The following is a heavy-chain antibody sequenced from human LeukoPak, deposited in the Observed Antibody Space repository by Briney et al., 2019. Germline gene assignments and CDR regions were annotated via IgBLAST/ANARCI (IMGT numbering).Heavy chain of an antibody. V-gene: IGHV3-23*01. D-gene: IGHD6-6*01. CDR2: ISGSGDNT. CDR1: GFTFSSYA. CDR3: AKGGRGSIATRPDY. Sequence: GGSLRLSCAASGFTFSSYAMNWVRQAPGKGLEWVSAISGSGDNTYYADSVKGRFTISRDNSKNRLYMEMNSLRAEDTAVYYCAKGGRGSIATRPDYWGQGTLVTVSS. J-gene: IGHJ4*02.